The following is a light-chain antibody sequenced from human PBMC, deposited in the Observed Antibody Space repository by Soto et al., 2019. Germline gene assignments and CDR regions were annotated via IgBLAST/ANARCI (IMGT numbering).Light chain of an antibody. CDR2: EVS. CDR1: SSDVGYYNY. V-gene: IGLV2-14*01. J-gene: IGLJ3*02. CDR3: SSYTTSSTQV. Sequence: QSALTQPASVSGSPGQSITISCTGSSSDVGYYNYVSWYQHHPGKVPKLMIYEVSNRPSGVSNRFSGSKSGNKASLTISGLQAEDEPDYYCSSYTTSSTQVFGGGTKLTVL.